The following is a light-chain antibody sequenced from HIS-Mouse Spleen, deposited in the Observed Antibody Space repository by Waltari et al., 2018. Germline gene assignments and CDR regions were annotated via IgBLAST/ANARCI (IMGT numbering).Light chain of an antibody. CDR3: GTWDSSLSAIV. Sequence: QSVLTQPPSVSAAPGQKVTISCSGSSSNIGNNYVSWYQQLPGTAPKLLIYENNKRPSGIPDRFPGSKPGTSATLGITGLQTVDEADYYCGTWDSSLSAIVFGGGTKLTVL. CDR1: SSNIGNNY. J-gene: IGLJ3*02. CDR2: ENN. V-gene: IGLV1-51*01.